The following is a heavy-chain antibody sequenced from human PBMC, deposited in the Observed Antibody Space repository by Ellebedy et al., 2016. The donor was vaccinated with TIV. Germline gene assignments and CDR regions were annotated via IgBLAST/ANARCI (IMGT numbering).Heavy chain of an antibody. D-gene: IGHD6-19*01. J-gene: IGHJ4*02. Sequence: MPSETLSLTCSVSGASTDSYFWSRIRQPPGKGLQWICYMYYSGSANYNPSLESRVTISIDTSKNQVSLKLSSVTAADTAVYYCARVPYSSGWYFDYWGQGTLVTVSS. CDR2: MYYSGSA. CDR1: GASTDSYF. CDR3: ARVPYSSGWYFDY. V-gene: IGHV4-59*08.